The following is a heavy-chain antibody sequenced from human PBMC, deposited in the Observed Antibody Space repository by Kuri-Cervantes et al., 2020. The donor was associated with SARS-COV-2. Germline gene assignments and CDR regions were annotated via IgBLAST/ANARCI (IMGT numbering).Heavy chain of an antibody. CDR1: GYTFTGNY. D-gene: IGHD3-22*01. CDR2: MNPNSGNT. Sequence: ASVKVSCKASGYTFTGNYIHWVRQAPGHGLEWMGWMNPNSGNTGYAQKFQGRVTMTRNTSISTAYMELSSLRSEDTAVYYCARSPQRITMIAFDPWGQGTLVTVSS. V-gene: IGHV1-8*02. CDR3: ARSPQRITMIAFDP. J-gene: IGHJ5*02.